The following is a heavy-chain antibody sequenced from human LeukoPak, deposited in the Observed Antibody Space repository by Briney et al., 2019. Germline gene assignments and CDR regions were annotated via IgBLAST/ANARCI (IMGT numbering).Heavy chain of an antibody. CDR3: TRGGRDGFDI. V-gene: IGHV3-13*01. CDR1: GFTFSSYD. J-gene: IGHJ3*02. Sequence: GGSLRLSCAASGFTFSSYDMHWVRQPTGKGLEWVSAIATAGDTFYSGSVKGRFTISRENVKNSLYLQMSSLRVGDTALYFCTRGGRDGFDIWGQGTLVTVSS. D-gene: IGHD2-15*01. CDR2: IATAGDT.